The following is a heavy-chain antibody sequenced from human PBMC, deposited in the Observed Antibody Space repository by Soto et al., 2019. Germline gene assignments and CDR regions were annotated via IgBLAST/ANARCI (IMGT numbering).Heavy chain of an antibody. V-gene: IGHV3-30*18. J-gene: IGHJ6*02. Sequence: QVQLVESGGGVVKLGGSWELPCEASGLTSSSYAMTGARRAPGKGLEGVAVISYDGSNKYYADSVKGRFTISRDNSKNTLYLQMNSLRAEDTAVYYCAKALWTTVTRYGMDVWGQGTTVTVSS. CDR2: ISYDGSNK. CDR1: GLTSSSYA. CDR3: AKALWTTVTRYGMDV. D-gene: IGHD4-4*01.